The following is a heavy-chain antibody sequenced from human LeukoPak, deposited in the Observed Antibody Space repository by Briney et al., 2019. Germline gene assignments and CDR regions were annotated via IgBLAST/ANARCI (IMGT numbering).Heavy chain of an antibody. V-gene: IGHV3-21*01. CDR2: ISSSSSYI. Sequence: GGSLRLSCAASGFTFSSYSMNWVRQAPGKGLEWVSSISSSSSYIYYADSVKGRFTISRDNSKNTLYLQMNSLRAEDTAVYYCAKDFADSYMDVWGKGTTVTISS. CDR1: GFTFSSYS. J-gene: IGHJ6*03. CDR3: AKDFADSYMDV.